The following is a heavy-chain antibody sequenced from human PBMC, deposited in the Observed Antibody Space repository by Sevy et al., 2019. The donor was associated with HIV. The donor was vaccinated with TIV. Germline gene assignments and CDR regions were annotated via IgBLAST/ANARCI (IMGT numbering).Heavy chain of an antibody. V-gene: IGHV3-74*01. CDR2: ITRDGSST. CDR1: GFTFSNYW. D-gene: IGHD5-18*01. CDR3: VRDNLGYTYGYASV. J-gene: IGHJ4*02. Sequence: GGSLRLSCATSGFTFSNYWMHWVRLLPGKGLEWVSRITRDGSSTSYADSVKGRFTISKGNAKNTPHLQMISLRAEDSALYYCVRDNLGYTYGYASVWGQGSLVTVS.